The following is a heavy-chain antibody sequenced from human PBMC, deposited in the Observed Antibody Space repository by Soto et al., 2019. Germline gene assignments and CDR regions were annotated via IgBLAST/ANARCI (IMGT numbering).Heavy chain of an antibody. V-gene: IGHV1-58*02. J-gene: IGHJ4*02. Sequence: GASVKVSCKASGFTFTSSAMQWVRQARGQRLEWIGWIVVGSGNTNYAQKFQERVTITRDMSTSTAYTELSSLRSEDTAVYYCAAFTTHDYGDYGRPYWGQGTLVTVSS. CDR3: AAFTTHDYGDYGRPY. CDR1: GFTFTSSA. CDR2: IVVGSGNT. D-gene: IGHD4-17*01.